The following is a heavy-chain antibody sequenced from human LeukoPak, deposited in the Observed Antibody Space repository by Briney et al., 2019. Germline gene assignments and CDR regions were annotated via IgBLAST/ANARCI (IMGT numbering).Heavy chain of an antibody. V-gene: IGHV4-59*12. CDR2: IYYSGRT. Sequence: SETLSLTCTVSGGSISSYYWSWIRQPPGKGPEWIGSIYYSGRTYLNPSLKSRVTTSVDTSKNQLSLKLSSVTAADTAVYYCARNMGKDIYGYYFYYYMDVWGKGTTVTVSS. CDR3: ARNMGKDIYGYYFYYYMDV. J-gene: IGHJ6*03. CDR1: GGSISSYY. D-gene: IGHD5-18*01.